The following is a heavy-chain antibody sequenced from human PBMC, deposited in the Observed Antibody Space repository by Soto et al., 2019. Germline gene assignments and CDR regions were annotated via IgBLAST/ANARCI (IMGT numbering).Heavy chain of an antibody. CDR2: ISSSGSTI. Sequence: QVQLVESGGGLVKPGGSLRLSCAASGFTFSDYYMSWIRQAPGKGLEWVSYISSSGSTIYYADSVKGRFTISRDNAKNSLYLQMNSLRAEDTAMYYCARDRLRFLEWLPSHGMDVWGQGTTVTVSS. CDR3: ARDRLRFLEWLPSHGMDV. CDR1: GFTFSDYY. V-gene: IGHV3-11*01. D-gene: IGHD3-3*01. J-gene: IGHJ6*02.